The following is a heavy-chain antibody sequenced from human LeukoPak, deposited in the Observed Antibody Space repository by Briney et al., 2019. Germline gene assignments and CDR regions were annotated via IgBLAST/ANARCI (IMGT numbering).Heavy chain of an antibody. V-gene: IGHV3-21*01. CDR1: GFTFSSYS. CDR2: ISSSSSYI. Sequence: GGSLRLSCAASGFTFSSYSMNWVRQAPGKGLEWVSSISSSSSYIYYADSVKGRFTISRDNAKNSLYLQMNSLRAEDTAVYYCASETTRITMVRGVFDYWGQGTLVTVSS. D-gene: IGHD3-10*01. CDR3: ASETTRITMVRGVFDY. J-gene: IGHJ4*02.